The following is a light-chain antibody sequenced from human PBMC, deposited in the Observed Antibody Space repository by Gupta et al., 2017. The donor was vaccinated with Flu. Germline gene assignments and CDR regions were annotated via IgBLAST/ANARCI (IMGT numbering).Light chain of an antibody. Sequence: EIELTQSPATLSLSPGERATLSCRASQSVNTYLAWYQKKPGQAPRLLIYDASNRDTGIPARFSGSGYGTDFTLTISSREPEDFAVYYCQKRSNWPPYTFGQGTMMEIK. CDR1: QSVNTY. J-gene: IGKJ2*01. V-gene: IGKV3-11*01. CDR3: QKRSNWPPYT. CDR2: DAS.